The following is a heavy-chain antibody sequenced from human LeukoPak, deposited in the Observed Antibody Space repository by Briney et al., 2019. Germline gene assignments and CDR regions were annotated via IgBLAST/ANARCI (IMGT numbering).Heavy chain of an antibody. J-gene: IGHJ4*02. CDR2: IYTTGST. CDR3: ARSSGGGSFDY. Sequence: PSQTLSLSCSVSGGSVSSAAYYWTWIRQPAGKGLEWIGRIYTTGSTNYNPSLKSRVTISVDTPKNQFSLNLSSVTAADTAVYYCARSSGGGSFDYWGQGTLVTVSS. CDR1: GGSVSSAAYY. D-gene: IGHD3-16*01. V-gene: IGHV4-61*02.